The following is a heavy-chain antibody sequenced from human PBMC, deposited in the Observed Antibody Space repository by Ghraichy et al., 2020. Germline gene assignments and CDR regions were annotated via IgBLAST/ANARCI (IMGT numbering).Heavy chain of an antibody. J-gene: IGHJ6*03. V-gene: IGHV4-61*01. D-gene: IGHD3-3*01. Sequence: SETLSLTCTVSGGSVSSGSYYWSWIRQPPGKGLEWIGYIYYSGSTNYNPPLKRRVTISVDTSKNQFSLKLSSVTAADTAMYYCASDRWYYDFSHMDVWGKGTTVTVSS. CDR1: GGSVSSGSYY. CDR3: ASDRWYYDFSHMDV. CDR2: IYYSGST.